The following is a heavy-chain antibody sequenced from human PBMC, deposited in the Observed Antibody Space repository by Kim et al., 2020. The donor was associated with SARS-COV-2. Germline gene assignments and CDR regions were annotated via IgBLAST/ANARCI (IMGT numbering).Heavy chain of an antibody. V-gene: IGHV3-74*01. J-gene: IGHJ4*01. CDR2: INTDGSST. Sequence: GGSLRLSCAASGFTFSTYWMHWVRQAPGKGLVWVSRINTDGSSTIYADSVKGRFTISRDNAKNTLYLQMNSLRAEDTAVYYCARVAGGYCSSTSCYGIFDYWGQEPWSPSPQ. D-gene: IGHD2-2*01. CDR1: GFTFSTYW. CDR3: ARVAGGYCSSTSCYGIFDY.